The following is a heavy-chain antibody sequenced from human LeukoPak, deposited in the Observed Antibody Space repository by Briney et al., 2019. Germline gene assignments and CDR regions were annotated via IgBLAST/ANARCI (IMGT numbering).Heavy chain of an antibody. J-gene: IGHJ4*02. CDR2: IIPILGIA. CDR1: GGTFSSYA. Sequence: ASVKVSCKASGGTFSSYAISWVRQAPGQGLEWMGRIIPILGIANYAQKFQGRVTITADKSTSTAYMELSSLRSKDTAVYYCARAPASHYYDSSGYIDYWGQGTLVTVSS. D-gene: IGHD3-22*01. V-gene: IGHV1-69*04. CDR3: ARAPASHYYDSSGYIDY.